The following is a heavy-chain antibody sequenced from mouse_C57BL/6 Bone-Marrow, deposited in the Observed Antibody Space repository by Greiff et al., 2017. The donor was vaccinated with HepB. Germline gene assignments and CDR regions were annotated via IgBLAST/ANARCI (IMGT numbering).Heavy chain of an antibody. CDR3: ARGSGSSSYYYAMDY. J-gene: IGHJ4*01. CDR2: SRNKANDYTT. D-gene: IGHD1-1*01. CDR1: GFTFSDFY. Sequence: EVQLVESGGGLVQSGRSLRLSCATSGFTFSDFYMEWVRQAPGKGLEWIAASRNKANDYTTEYSASVKGRFIVSRDTSQSILYLQMNALRAEDTAIYYCARGSGSSSYYYAMDYWGQGTSVTVSS. V-gene: IGHV7-1*01.